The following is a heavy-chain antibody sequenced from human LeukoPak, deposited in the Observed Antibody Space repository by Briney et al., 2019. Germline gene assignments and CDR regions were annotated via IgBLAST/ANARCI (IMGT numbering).Heavy chain of an antibody. J-gene: IGHJ3*01. D-gene: IGHD1-26*01. CDR3: AKDRGGSSELGDAFDV. V-gene: IGHV3-48*04. Sequence: QPGGSLRLSCAASGFTFSHYNMNWIRQAPGKGLEWVSYITGSSTTIYYADSVKGRFTISRDNGENSLLLQMNSLRVEDTALYYCAKDRGGSSELGDAFDVWGQGTMVRVSS. CDR1: GFTFSHYN. CDR2: ITGSSTTI.